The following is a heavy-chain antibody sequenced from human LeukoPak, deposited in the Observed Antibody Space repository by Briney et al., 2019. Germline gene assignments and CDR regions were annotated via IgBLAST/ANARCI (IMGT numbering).Heavy chain of an antibody. V-gene: IGHV4-39*01. D-gene: IGHD3-10*01. CDR2: IYYSGST. J-gene: IGHJ5*02. Sequence: SETLSLTCTVSGGSISSSSYYWGWIRQPPGKGLEWIGSIYYSGSTYYNPSLKSRVTISVDTSKKQFSLKLSSVTAAGTAVYYCARGRPDGSGSYYKFDPWGQGTLVTVSS. CDR1: GGSISSSSYY. CDR3: ARGRPDGSGSYYKFDP.